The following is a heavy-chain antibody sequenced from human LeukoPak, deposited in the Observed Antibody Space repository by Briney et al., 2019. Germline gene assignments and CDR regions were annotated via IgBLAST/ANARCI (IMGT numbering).Heavy chain of an antibody. D-gene: IGHD1-26*01. Sequence: SGGSLRLSCAASGFTVSSNYMSWVRQAPGKGLEWVSVIYSGGSTYYADSVKGRFTISRDNSKNTLYLQMNSLRAEDTAVYYCANAIMGATNVGYWGQGTPVTVSS. CDR1: GFTVSSNY. V-gene: IGHV3-66*01. CDR2: IYSGGST. J-gene: IGHJ4*02. CDR3: ANAIMGATNVGY.